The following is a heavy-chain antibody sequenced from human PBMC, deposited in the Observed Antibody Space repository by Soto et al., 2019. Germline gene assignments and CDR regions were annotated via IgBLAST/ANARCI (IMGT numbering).Heavy chain of an antibody. CDR3: TTSKLELVVHYYYYGMDV. Sequence: GGSLRLSCAASGFTFSNAWMSWVRQAPGKGLEWVGRIKSKTDGGTTDYAAPVKGRFTISRDDSKNTLYLQMNSLKTEDTAVYYCTTSKLELVVHYYYYGMDVWGQGTTVTVSS. CDR1: GFTFSNAW. J-gene: IGHJ6*02. V-gene: IGHV3-15*01. D-gene: IGHD1-7*01. CDR2: IKSKTDGGTT.